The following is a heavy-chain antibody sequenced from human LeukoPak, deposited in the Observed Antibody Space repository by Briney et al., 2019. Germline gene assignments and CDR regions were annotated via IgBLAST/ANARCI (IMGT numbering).Heavy chain of an antibody. CDR3: ARVHAGNYFDY. V-gene: IGHV4-30-2*01. CDR1: GGSISSGGYS. J-gene: IGHJ4*02. D-gene: IGHD6-13*01. Sequence: SETLSLTCAVSGGSISSGGYSWSWIRQPPGKGLEWIGYIYHSGSTYYNPSLKSRVTISVDRSKNQFSLKLSSETAADTAVYYCARVHAGNYFDYWGQGTLVTVSS. CDR2: IYHSGST.